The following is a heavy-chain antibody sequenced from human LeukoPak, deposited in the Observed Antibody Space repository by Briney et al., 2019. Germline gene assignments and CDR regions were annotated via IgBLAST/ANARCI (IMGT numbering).Heavy chain of an antibody. CDR2: IYYSGST. J-gene: IGHJ5*02. CDR3: ARESTRTTKKYNWFDP. D-gene: IGHD2-2*01. Sequence: PSETLSLTCTVSGGSISSYYWSWIRQPPGKGLEWIGYIYYSGSTNYNPSLKSRVTMSVDTPKNQFSLKLSSVTAADTAVYYCARESTRTTKKYNWFDPWGQGTLVTVSS. V-gene: IGHV4-59*01. CDR1: GGSISSYY.